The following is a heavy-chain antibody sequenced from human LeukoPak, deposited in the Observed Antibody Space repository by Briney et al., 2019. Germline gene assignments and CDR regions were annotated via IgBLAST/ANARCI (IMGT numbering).Heavy chain of an antibody. V-gene: IGHV4-4*02. CDR2: IYHSGST. J-gene: IGHJ4*02. CDR3: ARGEFWSGYYLGY. D-gene: IGHD3-3*01. CDR1: GGSISSSNW. Sequence: SGTLSLTCAVSGGSISSSNWWSWVRQPPGKGLEWIGEIYHSGSTNYNPPLKSRVTISVDTSKNQFSLKLSSVTAADTAVYYCARGEFWSGYYLGYWGQGTLVTVSS.